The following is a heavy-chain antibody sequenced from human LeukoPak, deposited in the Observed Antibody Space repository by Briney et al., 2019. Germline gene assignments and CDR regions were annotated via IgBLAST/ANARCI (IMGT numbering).Heavy chain of an antibody. J-gene: IGHJ6*02. V-gene: IGHV3-11*04. D-gene: IGHD2-2*01. CDR1: GFTFSDYY. Sequence: GGSLRLSCAASGFTFSDYYMSWIRQAPGKGLEWVSYISSSGTYIYYADSVKGRFTISRDNAENSLFLQMSSLRAGDTGVYYCARDLGYCDSTNCGHYYYGMDVWGQGTTVTVSS. CDR3: ARDLGYCDSTNCGHYYYGMDV. CDR2: ISSSGTYI.